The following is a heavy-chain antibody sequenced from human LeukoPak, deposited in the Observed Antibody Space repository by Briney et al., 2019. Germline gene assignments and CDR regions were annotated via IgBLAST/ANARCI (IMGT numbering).Heavy chain of an antibody. V-gene: IGHV3-23*01. D-gene: IGHD3-10*01. CDR3: AKDRRRFRFGAGGHYFDY. J-gene: IGHJ4*02. CDR2: ISGSGGST. CDR1: GFTFSSYA. Sequence: WGSLRLSCAASGFTFSSYAMSWVRQAPGKGLEWVSAISGSGGSTYYADSVKGRFTISRDNSKNTLYLQMNSLRAEDTAVYYCAKDRRRFRFGAGGHYFDYWGQGTLVTVSS.